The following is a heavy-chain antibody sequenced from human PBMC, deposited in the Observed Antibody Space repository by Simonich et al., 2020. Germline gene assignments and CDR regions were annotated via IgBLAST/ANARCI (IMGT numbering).Heavy chain of an antibody. V-gene: IGHV4-59*08. Sequence: QVQLQESGPGLVKPSETLSLTCTVSGGYISSYYWSWTRQPPGKGLEWIGYIYYSGSTNYTPSLKGRVTISVDTSKNQFSLKLSSVTAADTAVYYCARHDRWLQFYFDYWGQGTLVTVSS. D-gene: IGHD5-12*01. CDR3: ARHDRWLQFYFDY. CDR2: IYYSGST. CDR1: GGYISSYY. J-gene: IGHJ4*02.